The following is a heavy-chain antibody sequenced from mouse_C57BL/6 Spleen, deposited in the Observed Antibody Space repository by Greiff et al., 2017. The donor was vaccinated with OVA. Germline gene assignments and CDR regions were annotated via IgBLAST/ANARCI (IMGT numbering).Heavy chain of an antibody. CDR3: ARSDYGSSWDAMDY. CDR2: INPYNGGT. D-gene: IGHD1-1*01. Sequence: VQLQQSGPVLVKPGASVKMSCKASEYTFTDYYMNWVKQSHGKSLEWIGVINPYNGGTSYNQKFKGKATLTVDKSSSTAYMELNSLTSEDAAVYYCARSDYGSSWDAMDYWGQGTSVTVSS. CDR1: EYTFTDYY. J-gene: IGHJ4*01. V-gene: IGHV1-19*01.